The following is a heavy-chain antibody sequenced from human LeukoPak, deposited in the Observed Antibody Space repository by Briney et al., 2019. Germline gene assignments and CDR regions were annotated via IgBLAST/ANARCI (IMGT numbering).Heavy chain of an antibody. D-gene: IGHD6-13*01. CDR3: ARGRIAAAGLFDY. J-gene: IGHJ4*02. CDR1: GITFSSYA. CDR2: ISGSGDNT. V-gene: IGHV3-23*01. Sequence: GGSLRLSCAGSGITFSSYAMSWVRQAPGKGLEWVSSISGSGDNTYYADSVKGRFTISRDNSKNTLYLQMNSLRAEDTAVYYCARGRIAAAGLFDYWGQGTLVTVSP.